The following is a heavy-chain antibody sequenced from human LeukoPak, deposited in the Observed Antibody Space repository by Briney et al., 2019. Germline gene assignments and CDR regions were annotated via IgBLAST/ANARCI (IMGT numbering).Heavy chain of an antibody. J-gene: IGHJ4*02. D-gene: IGHD4-11*01. V-gene: IGHV3-7*03. CDR3: AKVIYSNYGYFDY. CDR1: GFTFTKYW. CDR2: IKQDGSDK. Sequence: GDSLRLSCAASGFTFTKYWMTWVRQAPGKGLEGVGNIKQDGSDKNYMDSVEGRFTISRDNTKNSVYLQMSSLRAEDTAVYYCAKVIYSNYGYFDYWGQGTLVTVSS.